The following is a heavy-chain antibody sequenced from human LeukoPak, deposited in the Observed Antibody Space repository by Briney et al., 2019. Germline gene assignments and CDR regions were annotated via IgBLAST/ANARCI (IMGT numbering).Heavy chain of an antibody. CDR1: GYTFSNYG. Sequence: ASVKVSCKASGYTFSNYGISWVRRAPGQGLEWMGWISHYTNYPQKFQGRVTMTRDTSTSTAYMELRSLRSDDTAVYYCARMRVYSDDVDFDYWGQGTLVTVSS. V-gene: IGHV1-18*01. CDR3: ARMRVYSDDVDFDY. D-gene: IGHD5-12*01. J-gene: IGHJ4*02. CDR2: ISHYT.